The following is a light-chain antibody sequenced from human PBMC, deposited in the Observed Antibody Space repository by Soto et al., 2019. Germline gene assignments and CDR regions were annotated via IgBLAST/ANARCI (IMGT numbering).Light chain of an antibody. J-gene: IGKJ1*01. CDR3: QQYNNYSGT. V-gene: IGKV1-5*03. Sequence: DIQMTQSPSTLSASVGDRVTITCRASQSINSWLAWYQQKPGKAPKLLIYKASSLESGVPSRFSGSESGTEFTLTISSLQPDDFATYYCQQYNNYSGTFGRGTKVEIK. CDR2: KAS. CDR1: QSINSW.